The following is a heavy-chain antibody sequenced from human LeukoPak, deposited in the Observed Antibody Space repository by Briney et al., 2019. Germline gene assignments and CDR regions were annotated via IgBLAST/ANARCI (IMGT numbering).Heavy chain of an antibody. CDR1: GYTFTSNY. CDR2: IYPRDGST. J-gene: IGHJ4*02. V-gene: IGHV1-46*01. CDR3: ARDQEGFDY. Sequence: AAVKVSCQSSGYTFTSNYIHWVRQAPGPGREWMGMIYPRDGSTSYAQKFQGRVTVTRDTSTSTVHMELSGLRSEDTAVYYCARDQEGFDYWGQGTLVTVSS.